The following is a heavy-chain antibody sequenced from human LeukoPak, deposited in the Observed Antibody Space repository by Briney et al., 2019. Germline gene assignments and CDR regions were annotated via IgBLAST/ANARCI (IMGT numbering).Heavy chain of an antibody. D-gene: IGHD6-19*01. CDR1: GFTFRSNE. V-gene: IGHV3-48*03. CDR3: ASGVHYTSGWIDI. J-gene: IGHJ3*02. CDR2: ISSSGSTI. Sequence: QPGGSLRLSCAASGFTFRSNEMNWVRQAPGKGLEWLSYISSSGSTIHYVDSVKGRFTIPRDNAKNSLFLQMNSLRAEDTAVYYCASGVHYTSGWIDIWGQGTMVTVSS.